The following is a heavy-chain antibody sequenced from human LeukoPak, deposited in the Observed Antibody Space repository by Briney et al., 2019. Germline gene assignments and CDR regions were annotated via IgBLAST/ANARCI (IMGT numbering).Heavy chain of an antibody. Sequence: SETLSLTCAVYGGSFSGYYWSWIRQPPGKGLEWIGEINHSGSTNYNPSLKSRVTISVDTSKNQFSLNLSSVTAADTAVYYCARRQSNGYYYDSSGYYHFDYWGQGTLVTVSS. D-gene: IGHD3-22*01. CDR1: GGSFSGYY. V-gene: IGHV4-34*01. CDR3: ARRQSNGYYYDSSGYYHFDY. CDR2: INHSGST. J-gene: IGHJ4*02.